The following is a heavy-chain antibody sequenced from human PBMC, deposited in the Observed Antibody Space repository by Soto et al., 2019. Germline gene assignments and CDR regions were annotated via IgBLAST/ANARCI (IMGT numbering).Heavy chain of an antibody. J-gene: IGHJ3*02. CDR2: ISGSGGST. Sequence: GGSLRLSCAASGFTFSSYAMSWVRQAPGKGLEWVSAISGSGGSTYYADSVKGRFTISRDNSKNTLYLQMNSLRAEGTAVYYSAKVMRFLDRIDAFDIWGQGTMATVSS. V-gene: IGHV3-23*01. CDR3: AKVMRFLDRIDAFDI. CDR1: GFTFSSYA. D-gene: IGHD3-3*01.